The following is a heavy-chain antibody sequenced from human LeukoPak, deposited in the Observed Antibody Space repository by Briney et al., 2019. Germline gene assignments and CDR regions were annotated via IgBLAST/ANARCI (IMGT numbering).Heavy chain of an antibody. CDR1: GGSISSSSYY. V-gene: IGHV4-39*07. D-gene: IGHD2-2*01. CDR3: ARAIVVVPAAYFDY. Sequence: SETLSLTCTVSGGSISSSSYYWGWIRQPPGKGLEWIGSIYYSGSTYYNPSLKSRVTISVDTSKNQFSLKLSSVTAADTAVYYCARAIVVVPAAYFDYWGQGTLGTVSS. CDR2: IYYSGST. J-gene: IGHJ4*02.